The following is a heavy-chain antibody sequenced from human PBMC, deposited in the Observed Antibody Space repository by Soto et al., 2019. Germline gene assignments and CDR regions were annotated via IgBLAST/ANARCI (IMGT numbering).Heavy chain of an antibody. Sequence: ASVKVSCKASGYTFTSYGISWVRQAPGQGLEWMGWISAYNGNTNYAQKLQGRVTMTTDTSTSTAYMELRSLRSDDTAVYYCARDPGYCSSTSCYGQGDVWGKGTTVTVSS. CDR2: ISAYNGNT. CDR1: GYTFTSYG. J-gene: IGHJ6*04. CDR3: ARDPGYCSSTSCYGQGDV. V-gene: IGHV1-18*01. D-gene: IGHD2-2*01.